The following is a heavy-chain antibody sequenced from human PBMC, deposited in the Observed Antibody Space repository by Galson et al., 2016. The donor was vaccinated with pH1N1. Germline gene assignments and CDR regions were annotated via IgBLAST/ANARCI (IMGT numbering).Heavy chain of an antibody. J-gene: IGHJ4*02. Sequence: PALVKPTQTLTLTCTFSGFSLSTSGMCVSWIRQPPGKALEWLALIDWDDDKYYSTSLKTRLTISKDTSKNQVVLTMTNMDPVDTATYYCARIPYGYYVGYFDYWGQGTLVTGSS. CDR3: ARIPYGYYVGYFDY. D-gene: IGHD4-17*01. V-gene: IGHV2-70*01. CDR2: IDWDDDK. CDR1: GFSLSTSGMC.